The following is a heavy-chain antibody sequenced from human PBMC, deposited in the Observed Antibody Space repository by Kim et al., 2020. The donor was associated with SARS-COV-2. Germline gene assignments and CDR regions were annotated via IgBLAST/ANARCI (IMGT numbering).Heavy chain of an antibody. CDR2: IKQDGNQK. Sequence: GGSLRLSCAASGFTFSSYWMTWVRQAPGKGLEWVANIKQDGNQKYYVDSVKGRFTISRDNAKDSLYLQMNSLRAEDTAVYYCARDGDLYSSGKDAFDIWG. CDR1: GFTFSSYW. D-gene: IGHD6-19*01. J-gene: IGHJ3*02. V-gene: IGHV3-7*01. CDR3: ARDGDLYSSGKDAFDI.